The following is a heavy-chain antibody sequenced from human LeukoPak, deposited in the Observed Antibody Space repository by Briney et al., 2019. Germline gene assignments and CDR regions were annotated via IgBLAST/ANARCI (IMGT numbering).Heavy chain of an antibody. CDR2: IYSGGST. Sequence: GGSLRLSCAASGFTFSSYAMSWVRQAPGKGLEWVSVIYSGGSTYYADSVKGRFTISRDNSKNTLYLQMNSLRAEDTAVYYCARLSSGWYSGGFDYWGQGTLVTVSS. D-gene: IGHD6-19*01. V-gene: IGHV3-53*01. CDR3: ARLSSGWYSGGFDY. CDR1: GFTFSSYA. J-gene: IGHJ4*02.